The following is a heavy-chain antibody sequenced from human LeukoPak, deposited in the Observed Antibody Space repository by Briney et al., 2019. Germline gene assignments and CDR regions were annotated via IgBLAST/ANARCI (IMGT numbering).Heavy chain of an antibody. CDR1: GFTFSSYS. J-gene: IGHJ3*02. CDR3: AREYYYDSSGYYGGAFDI. CDR2: ISSSSSTI. D-gene: IGHD3-22*01. V-gene: IGHV3-48*01. Sequence: PGGSLRLSCAASGFTFSSYSMNWVRQAPGKGLEWVSYISSSSSTIYYADSVKGRFTISKDNAKNSLYLQMNSLRAEDTAVYYCAREYYYDSSGYYGGAFDIWGQGTMVTVSS.